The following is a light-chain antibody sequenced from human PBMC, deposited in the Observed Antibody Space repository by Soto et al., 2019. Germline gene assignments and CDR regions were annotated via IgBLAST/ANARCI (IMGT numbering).Light chain of an antibody. CDR1: SSNIGSNT. J-gene: IGLJ1*01. CDR2: GNN. CDR3: AAWDDSLNGYV. V-gene: IGLV1-44*01. Sequence: QSVLTQPPSASGTPGQRVTISCSGSSSNIGSNTVNWYQQLPGAAPKLLIYGNNQRPSGVPDRFSGSKSGTSASLAISGLQSEDEADYHCAAWDDSLNGYVFGTGTKLTVL.